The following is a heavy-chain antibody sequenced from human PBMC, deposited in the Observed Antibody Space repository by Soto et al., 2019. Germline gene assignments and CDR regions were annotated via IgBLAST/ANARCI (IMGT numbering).Heavy chain of an antibody. CDR2: ISGGGGST. CDR3: AKGVYSTSSYFDY. V-gene: IGHV3-23*01. D-gene: IGHD6-6*01. CDR1: GFTFSSYG. J-gene: IGHJ4*02. Sequence: GGSLRLSCAASGFTFSSYGMSWVRQAPGKGLEWVSAISGGGGSTYYADSVKGRFTISRDNSKNTVYLQMNSLRAEDTALYYCAKGVYSTSSYFDYWGQGTLVTVSS.